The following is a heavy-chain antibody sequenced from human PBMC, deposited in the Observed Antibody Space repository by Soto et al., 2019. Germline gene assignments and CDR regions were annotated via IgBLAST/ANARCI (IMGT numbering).Heavy chain of an antibody. V-gene: IGHV2-5*02. Sequence: QITLKESGPTLVKPTQTLTLTCTFSGFSLSTRGVGVGWIRQPPGKALEWLALIYWDDDKRDSPSLKSRLTLSKDPSKKQVGLKMNKLGPVDTAQYYWAHRKASCGCDCYGEYWGQGTLVTVSS. CDR3: AHRKASCGCDCYGEY. D-gene: IGHD2-21*02. CDR2: IYWDDDK. J-gene: IGHJ4*02. CDR1: GFSLSTRGVG.